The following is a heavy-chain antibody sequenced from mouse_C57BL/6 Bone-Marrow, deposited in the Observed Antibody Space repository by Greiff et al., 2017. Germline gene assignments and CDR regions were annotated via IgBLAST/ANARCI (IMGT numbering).Heavy chain of an antibody. Sequence: QVQLQQSGPELVKPGASVKISCKASGYAFSSSWMNWVKQRPGKGLEWIGRIYPGDGDTNYNGKFKGKATLTADKSSSTAYMQLSSLTSEDSAVYFCARKAYGSSPYYFDYWGQGTTLTVSS. CDR2: IYPGDGDT. D-gene: IGHD1-1*01. V-gene: IGHV1-82*01. CDR1: GYAFSSSW. CDR3: ARKAYGSSPYYFDY. J-gene: IGHJ2*01.